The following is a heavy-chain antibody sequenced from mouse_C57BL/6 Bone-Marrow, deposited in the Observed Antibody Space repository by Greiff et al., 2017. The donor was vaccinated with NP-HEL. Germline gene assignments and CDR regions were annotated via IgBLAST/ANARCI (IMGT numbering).Heavy chain of an antibody. J-gene: IGHJ2*01. V-gene: IGHV1-55*01. CDR3: AREGNYECLYYFDY. CDR1: GYTFTSYW. D-gene: IGHD2-4*01. Sequence: QVQLQQPGAELVKPGASVKMSCKASGYTFTSYWITWVKQRPGQGLEWIGAIYPGGGSTNNNEKFKSKTTRTVYTSSSTAYMQLSSLTSEDSAVYYCAREGNYECLYYFDYWGQGTTLTVSS. CDR2: IYPGGGST.